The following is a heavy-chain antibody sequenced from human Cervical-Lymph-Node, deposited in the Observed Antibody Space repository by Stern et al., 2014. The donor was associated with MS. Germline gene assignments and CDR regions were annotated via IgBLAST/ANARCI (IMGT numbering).Heavy chain of an antibody. V-gene: IGHV4-4*02. CDR3: ARERQQYCNSEGCSYWYFDL. D-gene: IGHD2/OR15-2a*01. CDR2: IYHSGAS. Sequence: QVQLQESGPGLVKPSGTLSLTCAVSGGSVSSTNWWSWVRQSPGQVLEWIVNIYHSGASNCRHVFSSGFSISLDTSKNHLSLHLTSVPAADTAVYYCARERQQYCNSEGCSYWYFDLWGRGTLVTVSS. CDR1: GGSVSSTNW. J-gene: IGHJ2*01.